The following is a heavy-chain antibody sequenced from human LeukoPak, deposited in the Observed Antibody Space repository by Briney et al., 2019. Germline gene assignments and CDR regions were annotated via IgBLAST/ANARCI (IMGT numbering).Heavy chain of an antibody. CDR1: GGSIRSYY. CDR2: IYDSGST. Sequence: SETLSLTCTVSGGSIRSYYWSWIRQPPGKELEWIGYIYDSGSTNYNPSLKSRVTISVDTSKNQFSLKLSSVTAADTAVYYCARGDKLSGSYYLPRTKGYYFDYWGQGTLVTVSS. D-gene: IGHD1-26*01. CDR3: ARGDKLSGSYYLPRTKGYYFDY. V-gene: IGHV4-59*12. J-gene: IGHJ4*02.